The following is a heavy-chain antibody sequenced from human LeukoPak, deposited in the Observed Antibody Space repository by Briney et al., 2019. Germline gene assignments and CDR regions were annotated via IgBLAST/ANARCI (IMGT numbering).Heavy chain of an antibody. CDR1: GFTFSSYW. D-gene: IGHD6-19*01. V-gene: IGHV3-7*05. J-gene: IGHJ4*02. Sequence: GGSLRLSCAASGFTFSSYWMSWVRQTPGKGLEWVANIKQDGSEKYYVDSVKGRFTISRDNAKNSLYLQMDSLRAEDTAVYYCARDLFGYSSGWYIDYWDQGTLVTVSS. CDR2: IKQDGSEK. CDR3: ARDLFGYSSGWYIDY.